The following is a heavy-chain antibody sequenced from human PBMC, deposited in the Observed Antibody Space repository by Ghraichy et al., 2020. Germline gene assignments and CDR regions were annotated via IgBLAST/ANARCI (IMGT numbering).Heavy chain of an antibody. V-gene: IGHV4-31*03. CDR2: IYYSGST. CDR3: ASQRTNELELRHGMDV. Sequence: SETLSLTCTVSGGSISSGGYYWSWIRQHPGKGLEWIGYIYYSGSTYYNPSLKSRVTISVDTSKNQFSLKLSSVTAADTAVYYCASQRTNELELRHGMDVWGQGTTVTVSS. J-gene: IGHJ6*02. D-gene: IGHD1-7*01. CDR1: GGSISSGGYY.